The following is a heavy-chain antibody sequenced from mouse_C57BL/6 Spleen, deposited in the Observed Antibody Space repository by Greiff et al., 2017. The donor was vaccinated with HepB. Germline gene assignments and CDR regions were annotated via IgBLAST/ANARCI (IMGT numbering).Heavy chain of an antibody. V-gene: IGHV3-8*01. CDR2: ISYSGST. Sequence: VHVKQSGPGLAKPSQTLSLTCSVTGYSITSDYWNWIRKFPGNKLEYMGYISYSGSTYYNPSLKSRISITRDTSKNQYYLQLNSVTTEDTATYYCARCRDGYYYFDYWGQGTTLTVSS. J-gene: IGHJ2*01. CDR1: GYSITSDY. D-gene: IGHD2-3*01. CDR3: ARCRDGYYYFDY.